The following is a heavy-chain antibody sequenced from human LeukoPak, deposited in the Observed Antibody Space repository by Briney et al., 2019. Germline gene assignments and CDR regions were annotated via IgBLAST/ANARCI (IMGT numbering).Heavy chain of an antibody. V-gene: IGHV3-48*01. CDR3: ARDATVASSPNWFDP. D-gene: IGHD6-19*01. Sequence: GGSLRLSCAASGFRFSSYSMHWVRQAPGKGLDWVSSITRGRSTRYYADSVKGRFTISRDDGKTSLYLHMNILRVDDTAVYFCARDATVASSPNWFDPWGQGTLVTVSS. CDR1: GFRFSSYS. J-gene: IGHJ5*02. CDR2: ITRGRSTR.